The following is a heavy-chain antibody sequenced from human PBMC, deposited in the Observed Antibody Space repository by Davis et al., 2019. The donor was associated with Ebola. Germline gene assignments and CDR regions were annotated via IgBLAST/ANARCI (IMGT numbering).Heavy chain of an antibody. CDR2: INPTGGTT. D-gene: IGHD3/OR15-3a*01. Sequence: ASVKVSCKVSGNTYTSSYMHWVRQAPGHGLEWMGIINPTGGTTSYAQEFQGRVTITRGTSTSTVYMELRNLRFEDTAVYYCASVKHIWLDFWGQGTLVTVSS. J-gene: IGHJ4*02. CDR3: ASVKHIWLDF. V-gene: IGHV1-46*01. CDR1: GNTYTSSY.